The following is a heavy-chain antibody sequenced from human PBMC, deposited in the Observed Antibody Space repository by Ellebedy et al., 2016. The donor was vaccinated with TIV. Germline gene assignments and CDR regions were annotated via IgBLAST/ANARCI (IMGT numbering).Heavy chain of an antibody. V-gene: IGHV4-34*01. CDR3: ARRKIAAAKALDY. D-gene: IGHD6-13*01. CDR2: INHSGST. J-gene: IGHJ4*02. Sequence: GSLRLXXAVYGGSFSGYYWSWIRQPPGKGLEWIGEINHSGSTNYNPSLKSRVTISVDTSKNQFSLKLSSVTAADTAVYYCARRKIAAAKALDYWGQGTLVTVSS. CDR1: GGSFSGYY.